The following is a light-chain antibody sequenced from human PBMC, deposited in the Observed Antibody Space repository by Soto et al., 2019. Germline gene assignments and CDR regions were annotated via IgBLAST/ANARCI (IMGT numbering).Light chain of an antibody. CDR2: EVT. CDR3: TSYTSSTTLL. CDR1: SSDVGDYNY. J-gene: IGLJ1*01. V-gene: IGLV2-14*01. Sequence: QSALTQPASVSGPPGQSITISCTGTSSDVGDYNYVSWYQQHPGKAPKLMIYEVTNRPSGVSTRFSGSKSGNTASLTISGLQAEDEADYYCTSYTSSTTLLFGTGTKVTVL.